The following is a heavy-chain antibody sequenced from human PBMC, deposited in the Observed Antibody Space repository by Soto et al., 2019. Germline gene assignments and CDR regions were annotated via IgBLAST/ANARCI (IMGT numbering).Heavy chain of an antibody. CDR2: IWYDGSNK. J-gene: IGHJ4*02. CDR3: ARDSLEREFDY. V-gene: IGHV3-33*01. Sequence: GGSLRLSCAASGFTFSSYGMHWVRQAPGKGLEWVAVIWYDGSNKYYADSVKGRFTISRDNSKNTLYLQMNSLRAEDTAVYYCARDSLEREFDYWGQGTLVTVSS. CDR1: GFTFSSYG. D-gene: IGHD1-1*01.